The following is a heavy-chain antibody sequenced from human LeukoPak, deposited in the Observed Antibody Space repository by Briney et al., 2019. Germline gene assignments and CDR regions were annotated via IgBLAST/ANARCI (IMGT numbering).Heavy chain of an antibody. CDR2: IYSGGST. CDR1: GFTVSSNY. D-gene: IGHD2-2*01. V-gene: IGHV3-53*01. J-gene: IGHJ4*02. CDR3: AKDPCRYCSSTTLNY. Sequence: PGGSLRLSCAASGFTVSSNYMSWVRQAPGKGLEWVSVIYSGGSTYYADSVKGRFTISRDNSKNTLYLQMNSLRAEDTAVYYCAKDPCRYCSSTTLNYWGQGTLVTVSS.